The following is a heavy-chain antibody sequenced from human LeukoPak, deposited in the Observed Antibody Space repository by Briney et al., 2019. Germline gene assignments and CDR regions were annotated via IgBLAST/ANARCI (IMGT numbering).Heavy chain of an antibody. D-gene: IGHD3-10*01. CDR2: IHVGNGNT. Sequence: ASVKVSCTASRYPFTSYAMHWVRQAPGQRLEWMGWIHVGNGNTEYSQKFQGRVTITRDTPATTTYMELSGLRSEDTAVYYCARVDGSGPNAPNDCWGQGSLVTVSS. CDR1: RYPFTSYA. J-gene: IGHJ4*02. V-gene: IGHV1-3*01. CDR3: ARVDGSGPNAPNDC.